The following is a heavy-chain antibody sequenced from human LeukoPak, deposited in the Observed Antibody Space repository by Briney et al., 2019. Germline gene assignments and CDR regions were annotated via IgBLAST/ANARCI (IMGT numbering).Heavy chain of an antibody. CDR3: AKVSRGYCRGGTCYYSYGMDV. D-gene: IGHD2-15*01. J-gene: IGHJ6*02. CDR2: VVGSGGST. CDR1: GFTFSSHA. Sequence: QTGGSLRLSCAASGFTFSSHAMSWVRQAPGKGLEWVSSVVGSGGSTYYADSGKGRVTISRENSKNTLYLQMNRLRAEDTAVYYCAKVSRGYCRGGTCYYSYGMDVWGQGTTVTVSS. V-gene: IGHV3-23*01.